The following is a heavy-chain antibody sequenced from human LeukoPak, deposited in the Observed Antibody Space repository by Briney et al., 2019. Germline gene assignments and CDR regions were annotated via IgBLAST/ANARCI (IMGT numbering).Heavy chain of an antibody. CDR2: INHSGST. CDR1: GGSFSGYY. V-gene: IGHV4-34*01. Sequence: SETLSLTCAVYGGSFSGYYWSWIRQPPGKGLEWIGEINHSGSTNYNPSLKSRVAISVDTSKNQFSLKLSSVTAADTAVYYCARPYYYDSSGYRSRWFDPWGQGTLVTVSS. D-gene: IGHD3-22*01. J-gene: IGHJ5*02. CDR3: ARPYYYDSSGYRSRWFDP.